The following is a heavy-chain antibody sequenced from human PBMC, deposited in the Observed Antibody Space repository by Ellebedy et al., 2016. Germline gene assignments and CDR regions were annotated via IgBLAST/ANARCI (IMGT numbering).Heavy chain of an antibody. D-gene: IGHD6-19*01. CDR2: ITNDGSVT. Sequence: GESLKISCAASGFTFSTHWMHWVRQVPGKGLVWVSRITNDGSVTRYADSVKGRFTISRDNAKNTLFLQMNSLRAEDTAVYYCGAGGGWLSDYWGQGTLVTVSS. CDR1: GFTFSTHW. J-gene: IGHJ4*02. CDR3: GAGGGWLSDY. V-gene: IGHV3-74*01.